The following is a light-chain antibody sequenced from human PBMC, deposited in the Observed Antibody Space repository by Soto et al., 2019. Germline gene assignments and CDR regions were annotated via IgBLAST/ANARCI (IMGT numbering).Light chain of an antibody. CDR2: ATS. Sequence: DIQMTQSPSSLSASVGDRVTITCRASQGSSNYLAWYQQKPGKVPRLLIYATSTLQSGVPSRFSGSGSGTDFTLTISSLQPEDVATYYCLKYNSAPRTFGPGTKVDIK. CDR3: LKYNSAPRT. J-gene: IGKJ3*01. CDR1: QGSSNY. V-gene: IGKV1-27*01.